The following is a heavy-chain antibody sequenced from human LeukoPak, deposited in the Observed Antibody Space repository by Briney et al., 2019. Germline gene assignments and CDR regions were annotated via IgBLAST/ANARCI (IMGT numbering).Heavy chain of an antibody. D-gene: IGHD1-26*01. CDR3: ARDREWELQSSRYFDY. CDR2: IYYSGSTY. V-gene: IGHV4-61*01. J-gene: IGHJ4*02. CDR1: GGSVNSGNYY. Sequence: PSETLSLTCTVSGGSVNSGNYYWSWIRQPPGKGLEWIGYIYYSGSTYYYNPFLESRVTISLDTSKNQFSLKLNSLTAADTAVYYCARDREWELQSSRYFDYWAREPWSPSPQ.